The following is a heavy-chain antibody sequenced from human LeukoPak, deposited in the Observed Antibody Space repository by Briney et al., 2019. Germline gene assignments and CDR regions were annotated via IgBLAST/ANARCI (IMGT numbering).Heavy chain of an antibody. Sequence: AGGSLRLSCATSGFIFSGSDIHWVRQASGRGLEWVGRIRTKLRNYATAYAASLKGMCTISRDDSGDTAYLQMNSLRTEDTAVYYCTTYISGHYWGQGTLVTVSS. CDR3: TTYISGHY. J-gene: IGHJ4*02. V-gene: IGHV3-73*01. CDR2: IRTKLRNYAT. D-gene: IGHD1-20*01. CDR1: GFIFSGSD.